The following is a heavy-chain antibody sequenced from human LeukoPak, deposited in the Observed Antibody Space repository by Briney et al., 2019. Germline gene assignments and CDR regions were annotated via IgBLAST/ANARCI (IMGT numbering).Heavy chain of an antibody. D-gene: IGHD5-12*01. J-gene: IGHJ6*03. V-gene: IGHV1-69*06. Sequence: SVKVSCKASGGTFSSYAISWVRQAPGQGLEWMGGIIPIFGTANYAQKFQGRVTITADKSTSTAYMELSSLRSEDTAVYYCARGDSGYDSHYYYMDVWGKGTTVTVSS. CDR2: IIPIFGTA. CDR3: ARGDSGYDSHYYYMDV. CDR1: GGTFSSYA.